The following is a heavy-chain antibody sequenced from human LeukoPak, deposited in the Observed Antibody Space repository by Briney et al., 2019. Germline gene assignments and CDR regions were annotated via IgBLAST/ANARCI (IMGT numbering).Heavy chain of an antibody. CDR2: IYSGGST. CDR1: GLTVSSNY. CDR3: HSYGSGGYLPFDY. Sequence: GGSLRLSCAASGLTVSSNYMSWVRQAPGKGLEWVSVIYSGGSTYFADSVRGRLTISRDNSKHTLYLQMNSLRAEDTAVYYCHSYGSGGYLPFDYWGQGTLVTVSS. J-gene: IGHJ4*02. D-gene: IGHD3-10*01. V-gene: IGHV3-53*01.